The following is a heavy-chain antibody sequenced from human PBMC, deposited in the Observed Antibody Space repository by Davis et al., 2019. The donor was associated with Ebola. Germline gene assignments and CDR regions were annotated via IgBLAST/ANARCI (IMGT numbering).Heavy chain of an antibody. CDR1: GGSISTSSYY. CDR3: ASTGFLEWLLVRYYFDY. J-gene: IGHJ4*02. D-gene: IGHD3-3*01. V-gene: IGHV4-39*01. Sequence: SETLSLTCTVSGGSISTSSYYWGWIRQPPGKGLEWIGTIYYSGSTYYNPSLKSRITISVDMSKNQFSLRLSSVTAADTAVYYCASTGFLEWLLVRYYFDYWGQGTLVTVSS. CDR2: IYYSGST.